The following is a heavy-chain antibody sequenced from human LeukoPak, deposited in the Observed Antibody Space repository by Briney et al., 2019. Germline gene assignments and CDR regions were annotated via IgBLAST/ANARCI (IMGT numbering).Heavy chain of an antibody. V-gene: IGHV4-34*01. D-gene: IGHD3-22*01. Sequence: PSETLSLTCAVYGGSFSGYYWSWIRQPPGKGLEWIGEINHSGSTNYNPSLKSRVTIPVDTSENQFSLKLSSVTAADTAVYYCARGDSSGYYYDAFDIWGQGTMVTVSS. CDR1: GGSFSGYY. CDR3: ARGDSSGYYYDAFDI. J-gene: IGHJ3*02. CDR2: INHSGST.